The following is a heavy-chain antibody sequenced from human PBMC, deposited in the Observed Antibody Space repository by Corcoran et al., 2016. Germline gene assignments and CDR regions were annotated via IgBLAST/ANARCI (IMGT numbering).Heavy chain of an antibody. D-gene: IGHD6-19*01. CDR2: ISAYNGNT. CDR3: ARVIAVADPTKNWFDP. V-gene: IGHV1-18*01. CDR1: GYTFTSYG. Sequence: QVQLVQYGAEVKKPGASVKVSCKASGYTFTSYGISWVRQAPGQGLEWMGWISAYNGNTNYAQKLQGRVTMTTDTSTSTAYMELRSLRSDDTAVDYCARVIAVADPTKNWFDPWGQGTLVTVSS. J-gene: IGHJ5*02.